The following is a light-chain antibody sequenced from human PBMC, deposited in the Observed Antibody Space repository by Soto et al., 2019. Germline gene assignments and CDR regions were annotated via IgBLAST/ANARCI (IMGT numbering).Light chain of an antibody. V-gene: IGKV1-5*01. J-gene: IGKJ1*01. CDR2: DAS. Sequence: DIQITQSPSTLCALLGDRVNVTFRASQSISSWLAWYQQKPGKAPKLLIYDASSLESGVPSRFSGTGSGTDFALTISSLQPDDFATFYCQQYETYPWTFGQGTKVDIK. CDR1: QSISSW. CDR3: QQYETYPWT.